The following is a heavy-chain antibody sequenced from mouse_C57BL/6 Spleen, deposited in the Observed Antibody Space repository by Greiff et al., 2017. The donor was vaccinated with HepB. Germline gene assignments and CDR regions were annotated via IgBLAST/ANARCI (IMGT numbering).Heavy chain of an antibody. D-gene: IGHD1-1*01. CDR1: GFNIKDDY. J-gene: IGHJ1*03. V-gene: IGHV14-4*01. CDR3: TTSHYYGSSYWYFDV. CDR2: IDPENGDT. Sequence: EVQLQQSGAELVRPGASVKLSCTASGFNIKDDYMHWVKQRPEQGLEWIGWIDPENGDTEYASKFQGKATITADTSSNTAYLQLSSLTSGDTAVYYCTTSHYYGSSYWYFDVWGTGTTVTVSS.